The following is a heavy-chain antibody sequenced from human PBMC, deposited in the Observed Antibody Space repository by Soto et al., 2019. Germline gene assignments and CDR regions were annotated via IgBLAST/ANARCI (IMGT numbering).Heavy chain of an antibody. D-gene: IGHD6-19*01. J-gene: IGHJ4*02. Sequence: GGSLRLSCAASGLNISSYWMSWVRPATGKGLEWVANIKQDGSEKYYVDSVKGRFTISRDNAKNSLYLQMNSLRAEDTAVYYCARDIGYSSGWSTYFDYWGQGTLVTVSS. V-gene: IGHV3-7*05. CDR1: GLNISSYW. CDR3: ARDIGYSSGWSTYFDY. CDR2: IKQDGSEK.